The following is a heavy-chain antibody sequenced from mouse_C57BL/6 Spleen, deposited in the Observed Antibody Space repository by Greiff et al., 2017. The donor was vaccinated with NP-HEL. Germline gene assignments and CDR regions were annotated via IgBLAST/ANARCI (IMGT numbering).Heavy chain of an antibody. Sequence: EVKVEESGGGLVQPGGSMKLSCVASGFTFSNYWMNWVRQSPEKGLEWVAQIRLKSDNYATHYAESVKGRFTISRDESKSSVYLQMNNLRAEDTGIYYCTGSTNYYYGSGFAYWGQGTLVTVSA. CDR2: IRLKSDNYAT. J-gene: IGHJ3*01. CDR1: GFTFSNYW. D-gene: IGHD1-1*01. V-gene: IGHV6-3*01. CDR3: TGSTNYYYGSGFAY.